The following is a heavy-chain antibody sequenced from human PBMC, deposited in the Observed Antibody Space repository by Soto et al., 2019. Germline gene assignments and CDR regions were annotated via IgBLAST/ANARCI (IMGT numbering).Heavy chain of an antibody. CDR2: ISPYNGDT. J-gene: IGHJ4*02. Sequence: ASVKVSCKASGYTFTNYAISWVRQAPGQGLEWVGWISPYNGDTRYAQNVQGRVTLTTDTSTSAAYMELRSLRSDDTALYYCARRGSNKWDEDFDFWGQGTLVTVSS. D-gene: IGHD2-15*01. CDR3: ARRGSNKWDEDFDF. CDR1: GYTFTNYA. V-gene: IGHV1-18*01.